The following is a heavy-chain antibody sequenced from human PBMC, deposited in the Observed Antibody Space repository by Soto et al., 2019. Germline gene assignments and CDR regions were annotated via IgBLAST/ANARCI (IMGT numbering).Heavy chain of an antibody. CDR2: ISSSSSTI. D-gene: IGHD3-22*01. J-gene: IGHJ4*02. CDR3: ARGAYYYDSSGLSY. V-gene: IGHV3-48*01. Sequence: EVQLVESGGGLVQPGGSLSLSCEASGFTFISYSMNWVRQAPGKGREWFSYISSSSSTIYYADSVKGRFTISRDNAKNALYLQMNSLRAEDTAVYYCARGAYYYDSSGLSYWGQGTLVTVSS. CDR1: GFTFISYS.